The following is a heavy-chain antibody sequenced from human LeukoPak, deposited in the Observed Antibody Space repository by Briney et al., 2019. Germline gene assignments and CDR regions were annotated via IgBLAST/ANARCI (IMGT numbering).Heavy chain of an antibody. J-gene: IGHJ4*02. Sequence: GGSLRLSCAASGFSFSSYWMTWVRQAPGKGLEWVSSISSVSSYIYYADSVKGRFTISRDNAKNSLYLQMNSLRAEDTAVYYCARRTDSSGYYLDYWGQGTLVTVSS. CDR3: ARRTDSSGYYLDY. CDR2: ISSVSSYI. D-gene: IGHD3-22*01. V-gene: IGHV3-21*01. CDR1: GFSFSSYW.